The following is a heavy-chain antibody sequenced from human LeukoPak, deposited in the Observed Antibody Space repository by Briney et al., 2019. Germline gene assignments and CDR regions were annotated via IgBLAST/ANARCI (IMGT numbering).Heavy chain of an antibody. Sequence: GGSLRFSCAASGFTFSSYGMHWVRQAPGKGPDWVAFIRYDGSNKYYADSVKGRFTISRDNSKNTLYLQMNSLRAEDTALYYCAKVGNWNDVYYYMDVWGRGTTVTISS. CDR3: AKVGNWNDVYYYMDV. CDR2: IRYDGSNK. CDR1: GFTFSSYG. J-gene: IGHJ6*03. D-gene: IGHD1-1*01. V-gene: IGHV3-30*02.